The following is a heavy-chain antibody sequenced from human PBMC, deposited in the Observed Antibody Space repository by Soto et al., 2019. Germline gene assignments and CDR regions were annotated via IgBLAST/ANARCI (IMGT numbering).Heavy chain of an antibody. D-gene: IGHD5-18*01. J-gene: IGHJ6*02. CDR1: GGSFSGYY. V-gene: IGHV4-34*01. CDR3: ARSGNRXGGMDV. Sequence: SETLSLTCAVYGGSFSGYYWSWIRQPPGKGLEWIGEINHSESTNYNPSRKSGVTISVDTTKNQFSLKLSPVTTADTAVYYCARSGNRXGGMDVWGHGTTVTVSS. CDR2: INHSEST.